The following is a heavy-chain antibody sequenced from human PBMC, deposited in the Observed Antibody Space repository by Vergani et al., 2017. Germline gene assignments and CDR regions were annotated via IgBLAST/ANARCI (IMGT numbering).Heavy chain of an antibody. D-gene: IGHD4-17*01. CDR2: IYYSGST. CDR3: ARLHDYGDTGYFDY. CDR1: GGSISSSSYY. J-gene: IGHJ4*02. V-gene: IGHV4-39*01. Sequence: QLQLQESGPGLVKPSETLSLTCTVSGGSISSSSYYWGWIRQPPGKGLEWIGSIYYSGSTYYNPSLESRVTISVDTSKNQFSLKLSSVTAADTAVYYCARLHDYGDTGYFDYWGQGTLVTVSS.